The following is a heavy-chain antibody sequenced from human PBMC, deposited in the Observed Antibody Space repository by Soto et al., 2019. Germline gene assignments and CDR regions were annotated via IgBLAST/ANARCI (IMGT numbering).Heavy chain of an antibody. V-gene: IGHV4-34*01. D-gene: IGHD3-22*01. CDR2: INHSGST. CDR3: ASFSRAMTVS. J-gene: IGHJ4*02. CDR1: GGSFSGYY. Sequence: SETLSLTCSVYGGSFSGYYWSWIRQPPGKGLEWIGEINHSGSTNYNPSLKSRVTISVDTSKNQFSLKLSSVTAADTAVYYCASFSRAMTVSWGQGTLVTVSS.